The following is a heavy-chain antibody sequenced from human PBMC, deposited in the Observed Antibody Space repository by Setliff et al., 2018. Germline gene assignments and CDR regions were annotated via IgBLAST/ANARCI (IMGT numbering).Heavy chain of an antibody. CDR1: GDSMNSGVYY. CDR2: INHSGST. CDR3: AGRPQNTPMGPCDY. J-gene: IGHJ4*02. Sequence: SETLSLTCTVSGDSMNSGVYYWSWIRQPPGKGLEWIGEINHSGSTNYNPSLKSRVTISVDTSKNQFSLMLTSVTAADTAIYYCAGRPQNTPMGPCDYWGQGTLVTVSS. V-gene: IGHV4-61*08. D-gene: IGHD5-18*01.